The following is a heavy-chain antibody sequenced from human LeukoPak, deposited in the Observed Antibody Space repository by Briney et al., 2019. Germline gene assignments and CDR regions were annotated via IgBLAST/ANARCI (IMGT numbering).Heavy chain of an antibody. CDR2: IYYSGST. J-gene: IGHJ4*02. V-gene: IGHV4-39*01. CDR1: GGSISSSSYY. CDR3: AGHRRKTGPNDY. D-gene: IGHD1/OR15-1a*01. Sequence: SETLSLTCTVSGGSISSSSYYWGWIRQPPGKGLEWIGSIYYSGSTYYNPSLKSRVTISVDTSKNQFSLKLSSVTAADTAVYYCAGHRRKTGPNDYWGQGTLVTVSS.